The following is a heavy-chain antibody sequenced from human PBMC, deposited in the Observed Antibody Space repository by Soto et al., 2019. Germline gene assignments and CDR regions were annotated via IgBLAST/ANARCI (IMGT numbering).Heavy chain of an antibody. CDR2: IIPIFGTA. D-gene: IGHD6-6*01. CDR1: GGTFSSYA. V-gene: IGHV1-69*13. Sequence: ASVKVSCKASGGTFSSYAISWVRQAPGQGLEWMGGIIPIFGTANYAQKFQGRVTITADESTSTAYMELSSLRSEDTAVYYCARGLARRVDYFDYWGQGTLVTVSS. CDR3: ARGLARRVDYFDY. J-gene: IGHJ4*02.